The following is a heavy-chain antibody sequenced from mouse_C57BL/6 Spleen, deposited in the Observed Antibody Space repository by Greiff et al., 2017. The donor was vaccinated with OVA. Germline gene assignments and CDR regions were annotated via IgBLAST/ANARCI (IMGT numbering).Heavy chain of an antibody. CDR3: AREGYYYAMDY. Sequence: LVESGAELVRPGTSVKVSCKASGYAFTNYLIEWVKQRPGQGLEWIGVINPGSGGTNYNEKFKGKATLTADKSSSTAYMQLSSLTSEDSAVYFCAREGYYYAMDYWGQGTSVTVSS. CDR1: GYAFTNYL. J-gene: IGHJ4*01. CDR2: INPGSGGT. V-gene: IGHV1-54*01.